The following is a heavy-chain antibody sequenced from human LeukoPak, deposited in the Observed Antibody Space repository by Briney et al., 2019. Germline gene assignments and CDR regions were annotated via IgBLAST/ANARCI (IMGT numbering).Heavy chain of an antibody. CDR1: GLRFSTYA. Sequence: GGSLRLSCAASGLRFSTYAMSWVRQAPGKGLEWVSDISGSGTTTYYADSVKGRFTISRDNSKNTLSLQMNSLRAEDTAIYYCAKVRLGGPGYFDQWGQGTLVSVSS. CDR3: AKVRLGGPGYFDQ. CDR2: ISGSGTTT. J-gene: IGHJ4*02. D-gene: IGHD1-26*01. V-gene: IGHV3-23*01.